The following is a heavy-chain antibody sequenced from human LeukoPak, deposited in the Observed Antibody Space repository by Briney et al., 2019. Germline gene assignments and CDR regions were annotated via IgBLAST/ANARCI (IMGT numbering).Heavy chain of an antibody. CDR1: GYSFISYW. Sequence: GESLKISCKGSGYSFISYWIGWVRQLPGKGRGGLGIIYAGDSDTRYSPSFRGHVTISAAQEISTAYLQWSSMNVSDTAMYYCARIYCSSVCYSGALDIWGEGTMVTVSS. CDR2: IYAGDSDT. J-gene: IGHJ3*02. CDR3: ARIYCSSVCYSGALDI. D-gene: IGHD2-21*02. V-gene: IGHV5-51*01.